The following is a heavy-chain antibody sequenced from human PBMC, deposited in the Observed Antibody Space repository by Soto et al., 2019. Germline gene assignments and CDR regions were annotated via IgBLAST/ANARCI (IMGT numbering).Heavy chain of an antibody. CDR2: IYYRGS. Sequence: QVQLRESGPGLVKPSQTLSLTCTVSGCSITSDDYHWTWIRQPPGKGLEWIGFIYYRGSYYNPSLKSRVTLSVDTSKNQFSLKLSSVTAADTAVYYCARDLAYCASGSCYTKWGSWGQGTTVTVSS. V-gene: IGHV4-30-4*01. CDR1: GCSITSDDYH. CDR3: ARDLAYCASGSCYTKWGS. J-gene: IGHJ5*02. D-gene: IGHD2-15*01.